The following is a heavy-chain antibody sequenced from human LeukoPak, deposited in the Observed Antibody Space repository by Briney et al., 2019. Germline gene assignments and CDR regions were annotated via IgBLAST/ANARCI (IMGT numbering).Heavy chain of an antibody. Sequence: GGSLRLSCAASGFTFSDYYMSWIRQAPGKGLEWVSSISNTGERTYYADSVKGRFTILRDNSKNTVFLEMNTLRADDTALYHCVKSREASVWYSLWDYWGQGSLVTVS. CDR1: GFTFSDYY. CDR2: ISNTGERT. V-gene: IGHV3-23*01. J-gene: IGHJ4*02. CDR3: VKSREASVWYSLWDY. D-gene: IGHD6-19*01.